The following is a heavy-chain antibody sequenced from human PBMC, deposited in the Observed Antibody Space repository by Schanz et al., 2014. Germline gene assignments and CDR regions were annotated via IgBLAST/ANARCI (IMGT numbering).Heavy chain of an antibody. Sequence: QVQLEQSGAEVKKPGASVKVSCKTSGYAFSDYGITWVRQAPGQGLEWMGWISTSNGNTNYIQKLQGRVTMTTDTSTSTAYMELRSLRSDDTAVYYCARGPSQGYSYGHNIGAYYYGMDVWGQGTTVTVSS. CDR3: ARGPSQGYSYGHNIGAYYYGMDV. CDR1: GYAFSDYG. J-gene: IGHJ6*02. D-gene: IGHD5-18*01. CDR2: ISTSNGNT. V-gene: IGHV1-18*01.